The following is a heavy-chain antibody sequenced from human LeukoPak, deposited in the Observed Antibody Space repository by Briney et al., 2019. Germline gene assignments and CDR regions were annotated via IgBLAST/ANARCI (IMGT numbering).Heavy chain of an antibody. Sequence: GGSLRLSCAASGFTFSSYAMHWVRQAPGKGLEWVAVISYDGSNKYYADSVKGRFTISRDNSKNTLYLRMNSLRAEDTAVYYCARDGRAPLWFGELYFDYWGQGTLVTVSS. V-gene: IGHV3-30*04. CDR1: GFTFSSYA. D-gene: IGHD3-10*01. CDR3: ARDGRAPLWFGELYFDY. CDR2: ISYDGSNK. J-gene: IGHJ4*02.